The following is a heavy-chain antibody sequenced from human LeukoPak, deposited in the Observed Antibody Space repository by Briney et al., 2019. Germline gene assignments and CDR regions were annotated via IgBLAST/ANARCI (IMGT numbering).Heavy chain of an antibody. D-gene: IGHD3-22*01. V-gene: IGHV4-59*01. CDR1: GDSIRNKY. Sequence: SETLSLTCTVSGDSIRNKYWSWLRQRPGKGLEWLGFIHHSGGTNYNPSFKSRFTISVDTSKNQFSLKLTSVTAADKAVYYCARTDDYYDRSGFFLYFFDHWGPGTPVTVSP. J-gene: IGHJ4*02. CDR2: IHHSGGT. CDR3: ARTDDYYDRSGFFLYFFDH.